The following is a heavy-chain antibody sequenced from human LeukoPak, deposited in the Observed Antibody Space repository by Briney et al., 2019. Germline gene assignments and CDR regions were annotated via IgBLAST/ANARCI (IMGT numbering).Heavy chain of an antibody. V-gene: IGHV3-23*01. CDR2: ISGSGGST. D-gene: IGHD3-22*01. J-gene: IGHJ4*02. CDR1: GFTFSSYA. Sequence: PGGSLRLSCAASGFTFSSYAMSWVRQAPGKGLEWVSAISGSGGSTYYADSVKGRFTISRDNSKNTLYLQMNSLRAEDTAVYYCAKVWRDYYDSSGYSQRPFDYWGQGTLVTVSS. CDR3: AKVWRDYYDSSGYSQRPFDY.